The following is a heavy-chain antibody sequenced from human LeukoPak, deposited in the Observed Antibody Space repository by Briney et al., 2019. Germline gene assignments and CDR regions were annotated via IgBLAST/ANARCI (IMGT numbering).Heavy chain of an antibody. CDR1: GNYW. CDR3: VSFYETY. Sequence: GGSLRLSCAASGNYWIHWVRQAPGKGLVWVSHINSDGSWTSYADSVKSRFTISKDNAKNTVYLQMNSLRAEDTAVYYCVSFYETYWGRGTLVTVSS. J-gene: IGHJ4*02. D-gene: IGHD2/OR15-2a*01. V-gene: IGHV3-74*01. CDR2: INSDGSWT.